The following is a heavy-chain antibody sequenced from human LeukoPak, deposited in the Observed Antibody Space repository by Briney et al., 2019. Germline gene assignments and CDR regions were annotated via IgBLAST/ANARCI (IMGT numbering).Heavy chain of an antibody. CDR2: IYHSGST. J-gene: IGHJ4*01. Sequence: PSETLSLTCTVSGGSISSFYWSWIRQPPGKGLEWIGYIYHSGSTNYNPSLKSRVTISVDTSKNQFSLNLNSVTAADTAVYYCARASSYYDILTGYYPPSYTDYWGLGTLVTVSS. CDR3: ARASSYYDILTGYYPPSYTDY. V-gene: IGHV4-59*01. D-gene: IGHD3-9*01. CDR1: GGSISSFY.